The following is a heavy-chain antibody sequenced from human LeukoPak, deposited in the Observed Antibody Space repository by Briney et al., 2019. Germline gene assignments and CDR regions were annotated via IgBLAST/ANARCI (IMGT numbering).Heavy chain of an antibody. CDR1: GGSISNSY. Sequence: SETLSLTCSVSGGSISNSYWSWIRQPAGKGLEWIGRIYSIGTSTYNPSLKRRVTMSVDTSKNQFSLKLISVTAADMAVYYCARGPGGATREGFDYWGQGTLVTVSS. CDR2: IYSIGTS. D-gene: IGHD1-26*01. V-gene: IGHV4-4*07. J-gene: IGHJ4*02. CDR3: ARGPGGATREGFDY.